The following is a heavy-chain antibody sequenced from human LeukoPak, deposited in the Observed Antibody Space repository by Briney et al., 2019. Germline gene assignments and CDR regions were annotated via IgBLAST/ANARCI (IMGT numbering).Heavy chain of an antibody. Sequence: GRSLRLSCTASGFTFGDYAMSWVRQAPGKGLEWVGFIRSKAYGGTTEYAASVKGRFTISRDDSKSIAYLQMNSLKTEDTAVYYCTRASPSITMVRGVIIRQYYFVYWGQGTLVTVSS. D-gene: IGHD3-10*01. J-gene: IGHJ4*02. CDR3: TRASPSITMVRGVIIRQYYFVY. CDR2: IRSKAYGGTT. CDR1: GFTFGDYA. V-gene: IGHV3-49*04.